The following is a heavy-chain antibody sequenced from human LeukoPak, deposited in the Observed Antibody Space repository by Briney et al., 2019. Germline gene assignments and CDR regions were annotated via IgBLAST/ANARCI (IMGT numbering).Heavy chain of an antibody. CDR1: GFTFSSYW. CDR2: IKQNGSEK. J-gene: IGHJ6*03. V-gene: IGHV3-7*01. D-gene: IGHD6-19*01. Sequence: PGGSLRLSCAASGFTFSSYWMSWVRQAPGKGLEWVANIKQNGSEKYYVDSVKGRFTISRDNAKNSLYLQMNSLRAEDTAVYYCARDPSVAVAGHYYYYTDVWGKGTTVTVSS. CDR3: ARDPSVAVAGHYYYYTDV.